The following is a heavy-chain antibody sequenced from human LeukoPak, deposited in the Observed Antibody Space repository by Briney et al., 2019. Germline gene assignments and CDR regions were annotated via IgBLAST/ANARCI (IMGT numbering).Heavy chain of an antibody. J-gene: IGHJ5*02. CDR2: INSNSGAR. D-gene: IGHD4-17*01. CDR3: ARVDPDTVTT. CDR1: GYTFSGYY. V-gene: IGHV1-2*02. Sequence: GASVKVSCKASGYTFSGYYMHWVRQAPGQGLESMGWINSNSGARNYAQKFQGRVTMTRDTSISTAYMELSRLRSDDTAVYYCARVDPDTVTTWGQGTLVTVSS.